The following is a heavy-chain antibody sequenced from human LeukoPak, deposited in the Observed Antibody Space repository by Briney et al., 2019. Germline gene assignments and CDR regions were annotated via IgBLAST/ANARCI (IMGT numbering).Heavy chain of an antibody. CDR1: VGSFSDSY. Sequence: SETLSLTCAVYVGSFSDSYWSWIRQPPGKGLEWIGEINHSGTTNYNPSLKSRVTISVDTSKNQFSLKLSSVTAADMAVYYCARVICSPAPYWYFDLWGRGTLVTVTS. V-gene: IGHV4-34*01. CDR3: ARVICSPAPYWYFDL. D-gene: IGHD2-2*01. J-gene: IGHJ2*01. CDR2: INHSGTT.